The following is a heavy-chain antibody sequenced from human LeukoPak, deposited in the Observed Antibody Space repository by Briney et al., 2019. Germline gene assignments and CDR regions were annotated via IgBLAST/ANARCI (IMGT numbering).Heavy chain of an antibody. D-gene: IGHD5-12*01. CDR2: TSDRGDYT. Sequence: GGSLRLSCAASGFTFTSYSMSWVRQAPGKGLEWVSGTSDRGDYTYYADSVKGRFTISRDNSKNTLYLQMNSLRAEDTAVYYCARVGHDYGDAFDIWGQGTMVTVSS. CDR3: ARVGHDYGDAFDI. J-gene: IGHJ3*02. V-gene: IGHV3-23*01. CDR1: GFTFTSYS.